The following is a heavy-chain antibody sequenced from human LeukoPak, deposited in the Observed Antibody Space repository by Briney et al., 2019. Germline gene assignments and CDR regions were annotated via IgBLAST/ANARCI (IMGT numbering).Heavy chain of an antibody. CDR3: AKNGGLYSSGWYSSPLADQYFDY. D-gene: IGHD6-19*01. CDR2: IRYDGSNK. V-gene: IGHV3-30*02. CDR1: GFTFSSYG. Sequence: PGGSLRLSCAASGFTFSSYGMHWVRQAPGKGLEWVAFIRYDGSNKYYADSVKGRFTISRDNSKNTLYLQMNSLRAEDTAVYYCAKNGGLYSSGWYSSPLADQYFDYWGQGTLVTVSS. J-gene: IGHJ4*02.